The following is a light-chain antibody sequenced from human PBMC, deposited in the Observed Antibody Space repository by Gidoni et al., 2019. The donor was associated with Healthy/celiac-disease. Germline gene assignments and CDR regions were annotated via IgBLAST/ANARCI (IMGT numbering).Light chain of an antibody. CDR2: DNN. CDR1: SSNIGHNY. Sequence: QSVLTQPPSVSAAPGQKVTISCSGSSSNIGHNYVSWYQQLPGTAPKLLIYDNNKRPSGIPDRFSGSKSGTSATLGITGRQTGDEADYYCGTWDSSLSAVVFGGGTKLTVL. J-gene: IGLJ2*01. V-gene: IGLV1-51*01. CDR3: GTWDSSLSAVV.